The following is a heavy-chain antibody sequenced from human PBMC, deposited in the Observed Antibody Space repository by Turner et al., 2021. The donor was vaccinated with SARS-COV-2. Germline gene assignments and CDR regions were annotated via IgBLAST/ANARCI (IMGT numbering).Heavy chain of an antibody. D-gene: IGHD6-13*01. CDR1: GFTFDDYA. J-gene: IGHJ3*02. CDR3: AKVTYLRSWYGLGAFDI. Sequence: EVQLVESGGGLVQPGRSLRLSCAAAGFTFDDYAMHWVRQAPGKGLEWVSGSSWNSDSRAYADSVKGRFTISRDNAKNSLYLQMNSLRAEDTALYYCAKVTYLRSWYGLGAFDIWGQGTMVTVSS. CDR2: SSWNSDSR. V-gene: IGHV3-9*01.